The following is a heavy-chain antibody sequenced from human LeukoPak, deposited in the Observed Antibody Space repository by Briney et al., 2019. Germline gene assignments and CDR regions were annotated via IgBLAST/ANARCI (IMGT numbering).Heavy chain of an antibody. V-gene: IGHV2-70*11. J-gene: IGHJ4*02. CDR3: AWIIGSRLYFDY. CDR1: GFSLSTSGMC. CDR2: IDWDDDK. D-gene: IGHD3-10*01. Sequence: SGPALVKPTQTLTLTCTFSGFSLSTSGMCVSWIRQPPGKALEWLARIDWDDDKCYSTSLKTRLTISKDTSKNQVVLTMTNMDPVDTATYYCAWIIGSRLYFDYWGQGTLVTVSS.